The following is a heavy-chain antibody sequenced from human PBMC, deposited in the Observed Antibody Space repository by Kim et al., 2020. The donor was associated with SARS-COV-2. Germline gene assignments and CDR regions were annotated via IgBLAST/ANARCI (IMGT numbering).Heavy chain of an antibody. CDR2: IYYSGST. CDR3: ARDNGLWFGEGGMDV. D-gene: IGHD3-10*01. CDR1: GGSISSYY. V-gene: IGHV4-59*01. Sequence: SETLSLTCTVSGGSISSYYWSWIRQPPGKGLEWIGYIYYSGSTNYNPSLKSRVTISVDTSKNQFSLKLSSVTAADTAVYYCARDNGLWFGEGGMDVWGQG. J-gene: IGHJ6*02.